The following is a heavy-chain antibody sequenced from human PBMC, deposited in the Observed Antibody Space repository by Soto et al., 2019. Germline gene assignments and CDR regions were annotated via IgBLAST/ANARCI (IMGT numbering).Heavy chain of an antibody. Sequence: SQTLSLTCAISGDSVSSSSVTWNWIRQSPSRGLEWLGRTYYRSKWYNDYAVSVKSRITINPDTSKNQFSLQLNSVTPEDTAVYYCARDTTPNGDYFYYYYGMDVWGQGTTVTVSS. CDR2: TYYRSKWYN. D-gene: IGHD4-17*01. CDR3: ARDTTPNGDYFYYYYGMDV. J-gene: IGHJ6*02. CDR1: GDSVSSSSVT. V-gene: IGHV6-1*01.